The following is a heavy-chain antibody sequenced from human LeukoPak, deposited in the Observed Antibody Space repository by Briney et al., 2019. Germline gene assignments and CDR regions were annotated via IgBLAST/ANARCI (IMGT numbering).Heavy chain of an antibody. J-gene: IGHJ4*02. CDR2: ISISSSYI. Sequence: GGSLRLSCAASGFTFSSYSMNWVRQAPGKGLEWVSSISISSSYIYYADSVKGRFTISRDNAKNSLYLQMNSLRAEDTAVYYCARDGDYYGSGGGDYWGQGTLVTVSS. CDR3: ARDGDYYGSGGGDY. CDR1: GFTFSSYS. D-gene: IGHD3-10*01. V-gene: IGHV3-21*01.